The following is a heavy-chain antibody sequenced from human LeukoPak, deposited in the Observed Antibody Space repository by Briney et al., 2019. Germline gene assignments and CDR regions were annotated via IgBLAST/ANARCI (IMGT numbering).Heavy chain of an antibody. V-gene: IGHV4-59*01. Sequence: SETLSLTCTVSGGSISSYYWSWIRQPPGKGLEWIGCIYYSGSTNYNPSLKSRVTISVDTSKNQFSLKLSSVTAADTAVYYCARDRFKYDFWSGYSDYWGQGTLVTVSS. J-gene: IGHJ4*02. CDR1: GGSISSYY. D-gene: IGHD3-3*01. CDR2: IYYSGST. CDR3: ARDRFKYDFWSGYSDY.